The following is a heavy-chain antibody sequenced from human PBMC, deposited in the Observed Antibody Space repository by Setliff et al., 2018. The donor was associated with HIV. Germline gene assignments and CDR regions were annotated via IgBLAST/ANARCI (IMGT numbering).Heavy chain of an antibody. CDR3: ARDLTSNSNCFEP. J-gene: IGHJ5*02. V-gene: IGHV4-31*03. D-gene: IGHD4-4*01. Sequence: SETLSLTCSVSGGSLISGGYYWSWIRQHPGKGLEWIGYVYYTGKTYYNPSLESRISMSVDTSKNQFSLKLTSMTAADTAIYYCARDLTSNSNCFEPWGQGTQVTVSS. CDR1: GGSLISGGYY. CDR2: VYYTGKT.